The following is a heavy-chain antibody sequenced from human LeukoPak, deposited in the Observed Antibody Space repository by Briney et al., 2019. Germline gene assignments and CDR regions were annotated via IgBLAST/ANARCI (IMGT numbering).Heavy chain of an antibody. CDR3: AKGGWPPNLRGGYYFDY. J-gene: IGHJ4*02. CDR1: GFTFSSYA. V-gene: IGHV3-23*01. D-gene: IGHD2-15*01. Sequence: GGSLRLSCAASGFTFSSYAMSWVRQAPGKGLEWVSAISGSGGSTYYADSVKGRFTISRDNSRNTLYLQMNSLRAEDTAVYYCAKGGWPPNLRGGYYFDYWGQGTLVTVSS. CDR2: ISGSGGST.